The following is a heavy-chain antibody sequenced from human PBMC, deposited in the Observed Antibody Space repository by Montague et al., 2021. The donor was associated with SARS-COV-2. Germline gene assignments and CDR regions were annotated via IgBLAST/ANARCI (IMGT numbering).Heavy chain of an antibody. J-gene: IGHJ3*01. CDR2: TKYTSTRYE. CDR3: ARDLYWAFDA. D-gene: IGHD2-8*02. Sequence: CAISGDSVSSIIAAWNWIRQSPSRGLEWLGRTKYTSTRYETYAVSVQSRITITADTSKNQFSLHLNSVTPEDTAVYYCARDLYWAFDAWGLGTTVTVSA. V-gene: IGHV6-1*01. CDR1: GDSVSSIIAA.